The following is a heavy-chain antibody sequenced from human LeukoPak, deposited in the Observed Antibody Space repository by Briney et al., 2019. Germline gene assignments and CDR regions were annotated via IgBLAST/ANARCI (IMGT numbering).Heavy chain of an antibody. V-gene: IGHV3-23*01. CDR3: AKGVTSGAHGPSS. CDR1: GFSFSSYV. Sequence: QPGGSLRLSCAASGFSFSSYVMSWVRQAPRKGLEWVSTIDVTGGGSYYVDSVKGRFTISRDNSKNTFYLQMNSLRVDDTAVYYCAKGVTSGAHGPSSWGQGTLVTVSS. D-gene: IGHD3-10*01. J-gene: IGHJ5*02. CDR2: IDVTGGGS.